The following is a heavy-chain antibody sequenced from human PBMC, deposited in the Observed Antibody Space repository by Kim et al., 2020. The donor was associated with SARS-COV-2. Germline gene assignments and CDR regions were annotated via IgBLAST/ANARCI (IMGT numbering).Heavy chain of an antibody. V-gene: IGHV4-31*03. CDR3: ARVWRYSGYDTEFDY. Sequence: SETLSLTCTVSGGSISSGGYYWSWIRQHPGKGLEWIGYIYYSGSTYYNPSLKSRVTISVDTSKNQFSLKLSSVTAADTAVYYCARVWRYSGYDTEFDYWGQGTLVTVSS. CDR1: GGSISSGGYY. J-gene: IGHJ4*02. D-gene: IGHD5-12*01. CDR2: IYYSGST.